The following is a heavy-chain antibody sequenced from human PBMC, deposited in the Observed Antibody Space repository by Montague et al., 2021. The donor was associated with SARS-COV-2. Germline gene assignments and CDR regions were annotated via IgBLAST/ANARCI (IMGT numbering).Heavy chain of an antibody. J-gene: IGHJ4*02. CDR2: INHSGAT. D-gene: IGHD4-23*01. Sequence: SETLSLTCAVYGGSFSGYYWTWIRQSPGKGLEWIAEINHSGATNYNFNLSLRSRVTISVDTSKSQFSLKLSSVITADTGVYYCARWDPQTLTLIGLRGKSASDXWGQGTLVTVSS. CDR1: GGSFSGYY. V-gene: IGHV4-34*01. CDR3: ARWDPQTLTLIGLRGKSASDX.